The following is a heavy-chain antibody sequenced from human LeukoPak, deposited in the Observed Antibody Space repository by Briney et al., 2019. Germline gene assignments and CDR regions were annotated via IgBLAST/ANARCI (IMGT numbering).Heavy chain of an antibody. CDR2: INPNSGGT. CDR3: ATSQDIVVVPAAMYFDY. V-gene: IGHV1-2*04. D-gene: IGHD2-2*01. Sequence: ASVKVSCKASGYTFTGYYMHWVRQAPGQGLEWMGWINPNSGGTNYAQQFQGWVTMTRDTSISTAYMELSSLRSEDTAVYYCATSQDIVVVPAAMYFDYWGQGTLVTVSS. CDR1: GYTFTGYY. J-gene: IGHJ4*02.